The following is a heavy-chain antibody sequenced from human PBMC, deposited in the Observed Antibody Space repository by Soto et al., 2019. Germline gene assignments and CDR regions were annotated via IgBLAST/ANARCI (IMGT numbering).Heavy chain of an antibody. CDR2: ISGSGGTI. D-gene: IGHD1-26*01. CDR3: AKSPYSNTWFDN. J-gene: IGHJ4*02. V-gene: IGHV3-23*01. CDR1: GFTFSSYA. Sequence: GGSLRLSCAASGFTFSSYAISWVRQAPGKGLEWVSMISGSGGTIYYADSVKGRFTISRDNSNSTLYLHMNSLRAEDTAVYYCAKSPYSNTWFDNWGQGTLVTVSS.